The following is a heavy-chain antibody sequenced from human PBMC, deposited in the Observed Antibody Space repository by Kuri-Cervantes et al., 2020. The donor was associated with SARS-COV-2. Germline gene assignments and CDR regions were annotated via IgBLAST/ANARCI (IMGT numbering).Heavy chain of an antibody. Sequence: GESLKISCAASGFTFSSYSMNWVRQAPGKGLEWVSYISSSSSTIYYADSVKGRFIISRDNAKNSLYLQMNSLRAEDTAVYYCVKVTTYYDFWSGYSYGMDVWGQGTTVTVSS. CDR3: VKVTTYYDFWSGYSYGMDV. J-gene: IGHJ6*02. D-gene: IGHD3-3*01. CDR1: GFTFSSYS. V-gene: IGHV3-48*01. CDR2: ISSSSSTI.